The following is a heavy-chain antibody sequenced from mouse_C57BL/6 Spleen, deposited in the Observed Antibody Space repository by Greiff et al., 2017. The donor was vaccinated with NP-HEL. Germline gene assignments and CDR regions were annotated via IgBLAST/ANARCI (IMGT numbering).Heavy chain of an antibody. J-gene: IGHJ3*01. CDR3: ARGHCGSSYMFAY. D-gene: IGHD1-1*01. Sequence: QVQLQQPGAELVMPGASVKLSCKASGYTFTSYCMHWVKQRPGQGLEWIGEIDPSDSYTNYNQKFKGKSTLTVDKSSSTAYMQLSSLTSEDSAVYYCARGHCGSSYMFAYWGQGTLVTVSA. V-gene: IGHV1-69*01. CDR2: IDPSDSYT. CDR1: GYTFTSYC.